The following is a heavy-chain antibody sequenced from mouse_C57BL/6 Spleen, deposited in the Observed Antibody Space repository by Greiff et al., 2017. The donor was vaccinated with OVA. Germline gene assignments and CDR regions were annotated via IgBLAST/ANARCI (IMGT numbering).Heavy chain of an antibody. V-gene: IGHV1-69*01. CDR1: GYTFTSYW. CDR2: IDPSDSYT. J-gene: IGHJ1*03. CDR3: ARGVYDYDPWYFDV. Sequence: QVQLQQPGAELVMPGASVKLSCKASGYTFTSYWMHWVKQRPGQGLEWIGEIDPSDSYTNYNQKFKGKSTLTVDKSSSTAYMQLSSLTSEDSAVYYCARGVYDYDPWYFDVWGTGTTVTVSS. D-gene: IGHD2-4*01.